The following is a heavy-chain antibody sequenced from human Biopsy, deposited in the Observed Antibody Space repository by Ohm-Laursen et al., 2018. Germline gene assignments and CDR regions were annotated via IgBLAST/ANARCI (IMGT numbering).Heavy chain of an antibody. J-gene: IGHJ5*02. CDR3: ARADPPLFYYGSGSSNWFDP. CDR2: FAPEDGAT. CDR1: GDTLTDLS. D-gene: IGHD3-10*01. V-gene: IGHV1-24*01. Sequence: GSSVKVSCKISGDTLTDLSVHWLRQAPGEGLEWLGGFAPEDGATFYAHKFQGRVTMTRNTSISTAYMELSSLRSEDTAVYFCARADPPLFYYGSGSSNWFDPWGQGTLVTVSS.